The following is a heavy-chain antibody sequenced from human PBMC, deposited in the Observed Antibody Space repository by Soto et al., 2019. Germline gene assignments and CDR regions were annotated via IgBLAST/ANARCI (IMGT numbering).Heavy chain of an antibody. J-gene: IGHJ6*02. V-gene: IGHV1-69*13. CDR1: GGTFSSYA. Sequence: ASVKVSCKASGGTFSSYAISWVRQAPGQGLEWMGGIIPIFGTANYAQKFQGRVTITADESTSTAYMELSSLRSEDTAVYYCARAEKDQRRTHYSYGMDVWGQGTTVTVSS. CDR3: ARAEKDQRRTHYSYGMDV. CDR2: IIPIFGTA.